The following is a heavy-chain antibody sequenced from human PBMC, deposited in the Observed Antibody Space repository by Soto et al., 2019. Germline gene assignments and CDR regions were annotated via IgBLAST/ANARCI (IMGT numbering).Heavy chain of an antibody. J-gene: IGHJ6*02. CDR3: ASPSGWGCSGGSCYPPSYGMDV. V-gene: IGHV3-33*01. D-gene: IGHD2-15*01. CDR1: GFTFSSYG. Sequence: GGSLRLSCAASGFTFSSYGMHWVRQAPGKGLEWVAVIWYDGSNKYYADSVKGRFTISRDNSKNTLYLQMNSLRAEDTAVYYCASPSGWGCSGGSCYPPSYGMDVWGQGTTVTVSS. CDR2: IWYDGSNK.